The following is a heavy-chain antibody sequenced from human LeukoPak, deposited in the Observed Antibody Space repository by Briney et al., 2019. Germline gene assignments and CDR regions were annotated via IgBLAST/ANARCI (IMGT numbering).Heavy chain of an antibody. J-gene: IGHJ3*02. V-gene: IGHV3-66*01. CDR1: GFTVSSNY. CDR3: ARDPTVTTPVNAFDI. CDR2: IYSGGST. Sequence: PGGSLRLSCAASGFTVSSNYMSWVRQAPGKGLEWVSVIYSGGSTYYADSVKGRFTISRDNSKNTLYLQMNSLRAEDTAVYYCARDPTVTTPVNAFDIWGQGTMVTVSS. D-gene: IGHD4-17*01.